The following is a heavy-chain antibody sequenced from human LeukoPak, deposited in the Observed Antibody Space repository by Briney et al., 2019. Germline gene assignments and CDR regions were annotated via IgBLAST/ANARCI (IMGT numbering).Heavy chain of an antibody. CDR2: IHHSGST. D-gene: IGHD1-26*01. CDR1: GGSISGSYR. Sequence: PSQTLSLTCAVSGGSISGSYRWTWVRQPPGKGLEWIAEIHHSGSTNYNSSLKSRVSISIDTSKNQFSLKLNSVTAADTAVYYCARMDLSSGTYYIDYWGQGTLVTVSS. CDR3: ARMDLSSGTYYIDY. J-gene: IGHJ4*02. V-gene: IGHV4-4*02.